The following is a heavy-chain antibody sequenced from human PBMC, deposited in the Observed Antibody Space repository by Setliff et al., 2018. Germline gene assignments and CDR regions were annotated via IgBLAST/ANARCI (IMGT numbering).Heavy chain of an antibody. CDR3: ARAPSVELVTIRTNSWFTY. V-gene: IGHV1-18*01. CDR1: GYTFRNYA. CDR2: ISVYNGDT. Sequence: ASVKVSCKASGYTFRNYAFAWVRQAPGQGLEWVGWISVYNGDTNYAQKFQGRVTLTTDASTSTAYMELRSPTSDDSAFYYCARAPSVELVTIRTNSWFTYWGQGTLVTVSS. D-gene: IGHD5-18*01. J-gene: IGHJ4*02.